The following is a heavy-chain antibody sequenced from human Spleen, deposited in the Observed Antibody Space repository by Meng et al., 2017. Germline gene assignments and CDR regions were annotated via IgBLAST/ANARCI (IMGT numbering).Heavy chain of an antibody. CDR3: AKGYSSSWYPTAHYYYYGMDV. J-gene: IGHJ6*02. Sequence: ASVKVSCKASGYTFTSYDINWVRQATGQGLEWMGWMNPNSSNTGYAQKFQGRVTMTRNTSISTAYMELSSLRSEDTAVYYCAKGYSSSWYPTAHYYYYGMDVWGQGTTVTVSS. D-gene: IGHD6-13*01. V-gene: IGHV1-8*01. CDR1: GYTFTSYD. CDR2: MNPNSSNT.